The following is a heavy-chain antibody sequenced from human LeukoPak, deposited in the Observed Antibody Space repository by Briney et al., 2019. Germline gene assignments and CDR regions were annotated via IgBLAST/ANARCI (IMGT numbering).Heavy chain of an antibody. Sequence: SETLSLTCTVSGGSTSSYYWNWIRQPPGKGLEWIGYIYYSGSTNYNPSLKSRITMSVDTSKNQFSLKLSSVTAADTAVYYCARAPDSSGYYPNWFDPWGQGTLVTVSS. D-gene: IGHD3-22*01. CDR3: ARAPDSSGYYPNWFDP. J-gene: IGHJ5*02. CDR1: GGSTSSYY. V-gene: IGHV4-59*01. CDR2: IYYSGST.